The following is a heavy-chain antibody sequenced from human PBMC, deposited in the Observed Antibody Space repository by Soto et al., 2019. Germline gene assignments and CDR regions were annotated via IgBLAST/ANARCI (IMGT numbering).Heavy chain of an antibody. CDR2: ISGSGGST. J-gene: IGHJ4*02. V-gene: IGHV3-23*01. CDR1: GFTFSSYA. Sequence: EVQLLESGGGLVQPGGSLRLSCAASGFTFSSYAMSWVRQAPGKGLEWVSAISGSGGSTYYPDSVKGRFTISRDNSKNTLYLQMNSLRAEDTSVYYCAKGRSRTAAAGLFDYWGQVTLVTVSA. CDR3: AKGRSRTAAAGLFDY. D-gene: IGHD6-13*01.